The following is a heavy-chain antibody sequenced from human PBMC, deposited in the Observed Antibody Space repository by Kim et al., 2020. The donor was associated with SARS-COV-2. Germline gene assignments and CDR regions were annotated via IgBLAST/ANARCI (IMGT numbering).Heavy chain of an antibody. CDR2: ISAYNGNT. CDR3: ARGVRYDYICGSYRYEENPDGLFDY. D-gene: IGHD3-16*02. CDR1: GYTFTSYG. J-gene: IGHJ4*02. V-gene: IGHV1-18*01. Sequence: ASVKVSCKASGYTFTSYGISWVRQAPGQGLEWMGWISAYNGNTNYAQKLQGRVTMTTDTSTSTAYMELRSLRSDDTAVYYCARGVRYDYICGSYRYEENPDGLFDYWGQGTLVTVSS.